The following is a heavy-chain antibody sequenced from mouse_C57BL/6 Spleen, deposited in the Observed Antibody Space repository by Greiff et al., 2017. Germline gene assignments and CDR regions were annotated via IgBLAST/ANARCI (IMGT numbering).Heavy chain of an antibody. CDR2: ISYSGST. CDR1: GYSITSDY. Sequence: EVQLVESGPGLAKPSQPLSLTCSVTGYSITSDYWNWIRKFPGNKLEYMGYISYSGSTYYNPSLKNRISITRDTSKNQYYLQLNSVTTEDTATYYCARYRNYGSSGFDYWGQGTTLTVSS. V-gene: IGHV3-8*01. J-gene: IGHJ2*01. D-gene: IGHD1-1*01. CDR3: ARYRNYGSSGFDY.